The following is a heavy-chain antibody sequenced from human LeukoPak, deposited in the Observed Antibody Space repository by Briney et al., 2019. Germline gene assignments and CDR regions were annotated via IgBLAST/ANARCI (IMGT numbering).Heavy chain of an antibody. CDR3: ARERYSGYDLDY. CDR1: GFTFSSYG. D-gene: IGHD5-12*01. V-gene: IGHV3-30*03. Sequence: GGSLRLSCAASGFTFSSYGMHWVRQAPGKGLEWVAVISYDGSNKYYADSVKGRFTISRDNSKNTLYLQMNSLRAEDTAVYYCARERYSGYDLDYWGQGTLVTVSS. J-gene: IGHJ4*02. CDR2: ISYDGSNK.